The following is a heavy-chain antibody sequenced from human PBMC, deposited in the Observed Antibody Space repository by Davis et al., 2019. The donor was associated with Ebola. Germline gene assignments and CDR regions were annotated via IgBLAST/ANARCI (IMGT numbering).Heavy chain of an antibody. V-gene: IGHV3-30*03. CDR3: ARISEGWQLLEAEGFDP. CDR1: GFTFSDYY. Sequence: GGSLRLSCAASGFTFSDYYMSWIRQAPGKGLEWVAVISYDGSNKYYADSVKGRFTISRDNSKNTLYLQMNSLRAEDTAVYYCARISEGWQLLEAEGFDPWGQGTLVTVSS. D-gene: IGHD2-15*01. CDR2: ISYDGSNK. J-gene: IGHJ5*02.